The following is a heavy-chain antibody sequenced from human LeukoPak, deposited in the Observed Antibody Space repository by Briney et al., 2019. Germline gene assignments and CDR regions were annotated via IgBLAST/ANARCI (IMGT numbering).Heavy chain of an antibody. D-gene: IGHD2-2*01. CDR2: IWYDGSNK. CDR1: GFTFSSYG. CDR3: ARTTYCTTSSCPGLDY. Sequence: GGSLRLSCAASGFTFSSYGMHWVRQAPGKGLEWVAVIWYDGSNKYYADSVKGRFTISRDNSKNTLYLQMNSLRAEDTAVYYCARTTYCTTSSCPGLDYWGRGTLVTVSS. J-gene: IGHJ4*02. V-gene: IGHV3-33*01.